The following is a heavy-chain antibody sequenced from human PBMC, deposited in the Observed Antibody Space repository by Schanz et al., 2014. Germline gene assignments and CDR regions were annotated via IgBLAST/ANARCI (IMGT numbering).Heavy chain of an antibody. Sequence: VQLVESGGGLVQPGESLRLSCAASGFTFSDYYMSWIRQAPGKGLEWVSYISHNSHYTNYADSVKGRFTISRDNSMNTVYLQMNSLRSDDAAVYYCARAQGVIRLYYGVDVWGQGTTVTVSS. V-gene: IGHV3-11*05. CDR2: ISHNSHYT. CDR1: GFTFSDYY. CDR3: ARAQGVIRLYYGVDV. J-gene: IGHJ6*02. D-gene: IGHD3-10*01.